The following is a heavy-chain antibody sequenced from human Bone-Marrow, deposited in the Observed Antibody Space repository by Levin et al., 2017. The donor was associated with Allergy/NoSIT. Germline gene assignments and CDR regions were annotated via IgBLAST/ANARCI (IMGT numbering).Heavy chain of an antibody. CDR1: GFSFDRHS. CDR3: AQDRHVAVSLFHI. Sequence: GGSLRLSCADSGFSFDRHSMHWVRQAPGKGLEWVANIFFDGSGSTTYYADSVKGRFTISRDNSKNTLYLQMNSLRAEDTGVYFCAQDRHVAVSLFHIWGQGTTVIVSS. V-gene: IGHV3-30*04. D-gene: IGHD3-16*01. CDR2: IFFDGSGSTT. J-gene: IGHJ3*02.